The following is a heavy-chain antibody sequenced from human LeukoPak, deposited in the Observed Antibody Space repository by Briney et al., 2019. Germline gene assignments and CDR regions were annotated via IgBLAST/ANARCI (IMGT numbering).Heavy chain of an antibody. CDR1: GYTFTGYY. V-gene: IGHV1-2*04. CDR3: ARAKTTTPKYSSGQDHAFDI. Sequence: GASVKVSCKASGYTFTGYYMHWVRQAPGQGLEWMGWINPNSGGTNYAQKFQGWVTMTRDTSISTAYMELSRLRSDDTAVYYCARAKTTTPKYSSGQDHAFDIWGQGTMVTASS. J-gene: IGHJ3*02. CDR2: INPNSGGT. D-gene: IGHD6-19*01.